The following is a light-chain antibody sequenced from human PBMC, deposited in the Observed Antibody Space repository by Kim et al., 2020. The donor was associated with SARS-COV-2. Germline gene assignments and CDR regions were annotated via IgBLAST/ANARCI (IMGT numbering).Light chain of an antibody. CDR1: QDIRND. Sequence: ASVGDRVTSTCRASQDIRNDLGWYQQNPGRAPKRLIYGASSLQSGVPSRFSGSGSGTEFALTISSVQPEDFATYFCLQHSTYPITFGQGTRLEIK. CDR2: GAS. CDR3: LQHSTYPIT. V-gene: IGKV1-17*01. J-gene: IGKJ5*01.